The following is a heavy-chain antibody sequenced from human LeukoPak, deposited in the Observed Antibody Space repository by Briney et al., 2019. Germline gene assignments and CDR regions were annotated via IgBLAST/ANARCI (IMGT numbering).Heavy chain of an antibody. CDR2: IYHSGST. D-gene: IGHD3-3*01. V-gene: IGHV4-59*12. Sequence: SETLSLTCTVSGGSISSYYWSWIRQPPGKGLEWIGYIYHSGSTYYNPSLKSRVTILVDRSKNQFSLTLSSVTAADTAVYYCARANGIGYPPVVWGQGTLVTVSS. J-gene: IGHJ4*02. CDR3: ARANGIGYPPVV. CDR1: GGSISSYY.